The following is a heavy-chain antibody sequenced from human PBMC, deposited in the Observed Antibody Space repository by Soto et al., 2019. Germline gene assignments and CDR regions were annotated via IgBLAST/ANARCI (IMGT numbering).Heavy chain of an antibody. CDR3: GRLEGLATISYYFDY. J-gene: IGHJ4*02. D-gene: IGHD3-9*01. V-gene: IGHV4-39*01. CDR2: VYYSGST. CDR1: GGSVSSGGYY. Sequence: SETLSLTCTVSGGSVSSGGYYWGWVRQPPGKGLEWIGSVYYSGSTYYNPSLESRVTISVDKSKNQFSLKLMSLSAADTAVYYCGRLEGLATISYYFDYWGQGALVTVSS.